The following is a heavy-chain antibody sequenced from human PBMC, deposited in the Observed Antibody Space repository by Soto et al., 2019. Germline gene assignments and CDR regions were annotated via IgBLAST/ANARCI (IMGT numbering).Heavy chain of an antibody. V-gene: IGHV4-34*01. CDR3: ARGYYDFWSGYYKAHYYYGMDV. J-gene: IGHJ6*02. D-gene: IGHD3-3*01. Sequence: PSETLSLTCAVYGGPFSGYYWSWIRQPPGKGLEWIGEINHSGSTNYNPSLKSRVTISVDTSKNQFSLKLSSVTAADTAVYYCARGYYDFWSGYYKAHYYYGMDVWGQGTTVTVSS. CDR2: INHSGST. CDR1: GGPFSGYY.